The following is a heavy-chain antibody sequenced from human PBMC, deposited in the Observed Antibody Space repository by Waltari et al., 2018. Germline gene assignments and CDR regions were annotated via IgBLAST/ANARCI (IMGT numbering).Heavy chain of an antibody. CDR1: GGTFSSYA. CDR2: IIPIFGTA. J-gene: IGHJ4*02. D-gene: IGHD6-13*01. CDR3: ARSGYSSSWYHFDY. V-gene: IGHV1-69*05. Sequence: QVQLVQSGAEVKKPGSSVKVSCKASGGTFSSYAISWVRQAPGQGLEWMGGIIPIFGTANYAQKFQGRVTITTDESTSTAYMELSSLRSEDTAVYYCARSGYSSSWYHFDYWGQGTLVTVSS.